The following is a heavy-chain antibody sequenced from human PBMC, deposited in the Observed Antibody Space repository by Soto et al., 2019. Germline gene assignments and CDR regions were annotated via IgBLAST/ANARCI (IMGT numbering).Heavy chain of an antibody. D-gene: IGHD2-2*01. J-gene: IGHJ3*02. V-gene: IGHV5-51*01. Sequence: GESLKISCKGSGYSFTSYWIGWVRQMPGKGLEWMGIIYPGDSDTRYSPSFQGQVTISADKSISTAYLQWSSLKASDTAMYYCARLYGDIVVVPAAMWAFDIWGQGTMVTVSS. CDR2: IYPGDSDT. CDR3: ARLYGDIVVVPAAMWAFDI. CDR1: GYSFTSYW.